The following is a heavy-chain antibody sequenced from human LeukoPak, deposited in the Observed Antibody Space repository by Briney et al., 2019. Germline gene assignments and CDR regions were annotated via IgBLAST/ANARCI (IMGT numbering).Heavy chain of an antibody. CDR1: GFTFTAYA. CDR3: AKSHSVAQRGYFDY. V-gene: IGHV3-30*07. D-gene: IGHD2-15*01. Sequence: PGRPLSLSCVASGFTFTAYAMHWVRQAPGKGLEWVAVAPHEGGDNYYADSVKGRFTISRDNSKNTLYLQMNSLRAEDTAVYYCAKSHSVAQRGYFDYWGQGTLVTVSS. CDR2: APHEGGDN. J-gene: IGHJ4*02.